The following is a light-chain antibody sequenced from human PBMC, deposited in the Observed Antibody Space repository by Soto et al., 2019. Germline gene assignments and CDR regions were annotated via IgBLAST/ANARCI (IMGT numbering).Light chain of an antibody. CDR3: QPSFSTLLIT. J-gene: IGKJ5*01. CDR1: QSINSY. Sequence: DIQMTQSPSSLSASIGDGVTITCRASQSINSYLNWYQQKPGKAPKLLISAASNLQSGVPSRFSGSGSGTDFTLTISTLQTEDFATYYCQPSFSTLLITFGQGTRLEIK. CDR2: AAS. V-gene: IGKV1-39*01.